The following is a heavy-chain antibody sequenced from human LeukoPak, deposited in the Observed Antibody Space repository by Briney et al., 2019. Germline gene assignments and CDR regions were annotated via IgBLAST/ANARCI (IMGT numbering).Heavy chain of an antibody. J-gene: IGHJ4*02. Sequence: SETLSLTCAVYGGSFSGYYWSWIRQPPGKGLEWIGEINHSGSTNYNPSLKSRVTISVDTSKNQFSLKLSSVTAADTAVYYCARARDYFDYWGQGTLVTVSS. CDR1: GGSFSGYY. V-gene: IGHV4-34*01. CDR2: INHSGST. CDR3: ARARDYFDY.